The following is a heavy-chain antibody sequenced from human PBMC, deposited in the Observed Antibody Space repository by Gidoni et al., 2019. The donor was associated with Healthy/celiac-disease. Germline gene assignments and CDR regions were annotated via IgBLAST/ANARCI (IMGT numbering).Heavy chain of an antibody. CDR3: ASDAGLASSSPKYYFDY. J-gene: IGHJ4*02. D-gene: IGHD6-13*01. CDR2: ISYDGSNK. Sequence: QVQLVESGGGVVQPGRSLRLSCAASGFTFSNYAMHWVRQAPGKGLEWVAIISYDGSNKYYADSVKGRFTISRDNSKNTLYLQMNSLRAEDTAVYYCASDAGLASSSPKYYFDYWGQGTLVTVSS. CDR1: GFTFSNYA. V-gene: IGHV3-30-3*01.